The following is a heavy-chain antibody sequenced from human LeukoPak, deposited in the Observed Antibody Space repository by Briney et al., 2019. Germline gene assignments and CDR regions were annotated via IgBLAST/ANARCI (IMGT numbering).Heavy chain of an antibody. J-gene: IGHJ1*01. V-gene: IGHV3-74*01. CDR1: GFTFSTYW. CDR3: ARAPSEIGGYYPEYFRH. CDR2: IKSDGST. Sequence: GGSLRLSCAASGFTFSTYWMHWVRQAPGKGLVWVSRIKSDGSTNYADSVKGRYTISRDNAKNTLSLRMNSLRPEDTGVYYCARAPSEIGGYYPEYFRHWGQGTLVTVSS. D-gene: IGHD3-3*01.